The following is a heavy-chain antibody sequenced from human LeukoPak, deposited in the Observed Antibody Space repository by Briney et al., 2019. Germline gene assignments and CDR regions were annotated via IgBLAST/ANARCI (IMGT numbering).Heavy chain of an antibody. Sequence: SEALSLTCAVYGGSFSGYYWSWIRQPPGKGLEWIGEINHSGSTNYNPSLKSRVTISVDTSKNQSSLKLSSVTAADTAVYYCARGSSNSSGWYMGNYWGQGPLVTVTS. CDR2: INHSGST. CDR3: ARGSSNSSGWYMGNY. V-gene: IGHV4-34*01. CDR1: GGSFSGYY. J-gene: IGHJ4*02. D-gene: IGHD6-19*01.